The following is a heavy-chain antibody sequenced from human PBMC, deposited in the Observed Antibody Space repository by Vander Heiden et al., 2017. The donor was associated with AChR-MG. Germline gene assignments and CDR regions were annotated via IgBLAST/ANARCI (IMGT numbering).Heavy chain of an antibody. J-gene: IGHJ4*02. CDR3: ARDSRPTRLGELSLRGIFDY. D-gene: IGHD3-16*02. Sequence: QVQLVQSGAEVKKPGSSVKVSCKASGGTFSSYAISWVRQAPGQGLEWMGAIIPIFGTANYAQKFQGRVTITADESTSTAYMELSSLRSEDTAVYYCARDSRPTRLGELSLRGIFDYWGQGTLVTVSS. V-gene: IGHV1-69*01. CDR2: IIPIFGTA. CDR1: GGTFSSYA.